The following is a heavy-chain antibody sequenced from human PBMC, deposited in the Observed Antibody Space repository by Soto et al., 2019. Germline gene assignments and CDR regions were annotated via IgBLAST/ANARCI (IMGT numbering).Heavy chain of an antibody. CDR2: ISGRGGST. D-gene: IGHD4-17*01. J-gene: IGHJ4*02. V-gene: IGHV3-23*01. CDR1: GFTFSSNS. Sequence: EVQLLESGGGLVQPGESLTLSCAASGFTFSSNSMSWVRQAPGKGLEWVSGISGRGGSTYYANSGKSRFTISRDNSNDILYLQIFSLGADDTAVYFCAKSRGDSWTTYYFDSWGQGTLVAVSS. CDR3: AKSRGDSWTTYYFDS.